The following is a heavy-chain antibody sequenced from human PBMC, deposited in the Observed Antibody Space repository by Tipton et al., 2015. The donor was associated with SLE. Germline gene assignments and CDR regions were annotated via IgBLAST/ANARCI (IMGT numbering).Heavy chain of an antibody. J-gene: IGHJ5*02. CDR2: IYHSGST. CDR1: GYSISSGYY. V-gene: IGHV4-38-2*01. CDR3: ARHSSFFDP. Sequence: LRLSCAVSGYSISSGYYWGWIRQPPGKGLEWIGSIYHSGSTYYNPSLKSRVTISVDTSKNQFSLKLSSVTAADTAVYYCARHSSFFDPWGQGTLVTVSS. D-gene: IGHD2-21*01.